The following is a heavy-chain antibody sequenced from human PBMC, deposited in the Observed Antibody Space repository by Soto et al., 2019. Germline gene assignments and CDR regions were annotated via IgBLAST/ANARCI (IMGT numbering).Heavy chain of an antibody. CDR3: ARGTGGAAAGNNWSDP. CDR2: IYHSGST. Sequence: SETLSLTCAVSGGSMSSGGYFWSWIRQPPGKGLEWIGYIYHSGSTYYNPSLKSRVTISVDRSKNQFSLKLNSVTAADTAVYYCARGTGGAAAGNNWSDPWAQETLFPVP. CDR1: GGSMSSGGYF. J-gene: IGHJ5*02. D-gene: IGHD6-13*01. V-gene: IGHV4-30-2*01.